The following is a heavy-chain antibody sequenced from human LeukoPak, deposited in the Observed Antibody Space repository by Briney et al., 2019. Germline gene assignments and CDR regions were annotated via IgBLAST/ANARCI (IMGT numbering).Heavy chain of an antibody. V-gene: IGHV4-59*01. CDR1: GGSISSYY. CDR3: ARDSDVTVATTTQPYYYYYYGMDV. J-gene: IGHJ6*02. D-gene: IGHD5-12*01. Sequence: SETLFLTCTVSGGSISSYYWSWIRQPPGKGLEWIGYIYYSGSTNYNPSLKSRVTISVDTSKNQFSLKLSSVTAADTAVYYCARDSDVTVATTTQPYYYYYYGMDVWGQGTTVTVSS. CDR2: IYYSGST.